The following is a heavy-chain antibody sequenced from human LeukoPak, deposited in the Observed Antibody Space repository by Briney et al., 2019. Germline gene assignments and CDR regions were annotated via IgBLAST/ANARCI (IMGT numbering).Heavy chain of an antibody. D-gene: IGHD3-22*01. CDR1: GFTLSSYW. CDR2: IKQDGSEK. CDR3: ARAYYDSSGYALDAFDI. J-gene: IGHJ3*02. Sequence: GGSLRLSCAASGFTLSSYWMSWVRQAPGKGLEWVANIKQDGSEKYYVDSVKGRFTISRDNGKNSLYLQMNSLRAEDTAVYYCARAYYDSSGYALDAFDIWGQGTMVTVSS. V-gene: IGHV3-7*01.